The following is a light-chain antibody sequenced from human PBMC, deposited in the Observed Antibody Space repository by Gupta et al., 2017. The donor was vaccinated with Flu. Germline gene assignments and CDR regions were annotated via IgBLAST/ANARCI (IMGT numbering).Light chain of an antibody. V-gene: IGLV1-44*01. J-gene: IGLJ2*01. CDR2: SNN. CDR1: SSNIGNNN. CDR3: AAWDNSLNGVA. Sequence: QPVLTPPLSASGTPGQTVPISCSGTSSNIGNNNINWYQHLPGTAPKLLSYSNNQQSSGVPDRFSGSKSGTSASLAISGLQSEDEADYYCAAWDNSLNGVAFGGGTKLTVL.